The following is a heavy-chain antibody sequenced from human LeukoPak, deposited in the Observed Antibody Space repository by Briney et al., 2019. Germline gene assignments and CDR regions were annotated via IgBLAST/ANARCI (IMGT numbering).Heavy chain of an antibody. V-gene: IGHV1-69*04. CDR1: GGTFSSYA. Sequence: ASVKVSCKASGGTFSSYAISWVRQAPGQGLEWTGRIIPIFGIANHAQKFQGRVTITADKSTSTAYMELSSLRSEDTAVYYCARDDSSGYSVDIEDAFDIWGQGTMVTVSS. CDR2: IIPIFGIA. J-gene: IGHJ3*02. CDR3: ARDDSSGYSVDIEDAFDI. D-gene: IGHD3-22*01.